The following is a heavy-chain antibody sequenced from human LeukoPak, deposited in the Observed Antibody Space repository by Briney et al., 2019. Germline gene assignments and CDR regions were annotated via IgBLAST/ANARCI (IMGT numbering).Heavy chain of an antibody. CDR1: GFTFDDYG. J-gene: IGHJ6*03. CDR2: INWNGGST. V-gene: IGHV3-20*04. D-gene: IGHD2/OR15-2a*01. Sequence: GGSLRLSCAASGFTFDDYGMSWVRQAPGKGLEWVSGINWNGGSTGYADSVKDRFTISRDNAKNSLYLQMNSLRAEDTALYYCARVPPRVVPFSYYYYYYMDVWGKGTTVTVSS. CDR3: ARVPPRVVPFSYYYYYYMDV.